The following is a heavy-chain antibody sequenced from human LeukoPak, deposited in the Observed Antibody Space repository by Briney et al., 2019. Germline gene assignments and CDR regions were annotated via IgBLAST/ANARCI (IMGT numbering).Heavy chain of an antibody. J-gene: IGHJ4*02. Sequence: GGSLRLSCGASGFIFSSYWMTWVRQAPGKGLEWVANIKEDGSDKYYVDSVKGRFSISRDNAKNSLFLQMNSLRAEDTAVYSCARTSYYYGSGSPDPYFDYWGQGTLVTVSS. CDR2: IKEDGSDK. V-gene: IGHV3-7*04. CDR3: ARTSYYYGSGSPDPYFDY. CDR1: GFIFSSYW. D-gene: IGHD3-10*01.